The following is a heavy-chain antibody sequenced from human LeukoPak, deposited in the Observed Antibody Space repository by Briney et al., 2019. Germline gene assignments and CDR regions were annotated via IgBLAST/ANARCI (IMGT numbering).Heavy chain of an antibody. CDR1: GFTFSDYW. CDR2: INIEGSDT. J-gene: IGHJ4*02. CDR3: ARDRSPTNGGFDY. V-gene: IGHV3-74*01. Sequence: PGGSLTLSCAASGFTFSDYWMHWLRQAPGKGLVWVSRINIEGSDTTYADSVKGRLTSSRDNAKSTLYLQMNSLRVEDTAVYFCARDRSPTNGGFDYWGQGTLVTVSS. D-gene: IGHD7-27*01.